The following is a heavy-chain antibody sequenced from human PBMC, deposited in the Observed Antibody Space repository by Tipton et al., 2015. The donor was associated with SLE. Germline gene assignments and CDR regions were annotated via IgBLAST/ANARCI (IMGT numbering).Heavy chain of an antibody. CDR3: ARSPNLGYCSGGACYRLDY. J-gene: IGHJ4*02. V-gene: IGHV4-61*09. D-gene: IGHD2-15*01. CDR1: GFSISSANYY. Sequence: TLSLTCTVSGFSISSANYYWTWIRQPAGKGLQWIGHIQTSGGTNYNPPLKSRGTISVDTSKNQFSLKLTSVTAADTAMYYCARSPNLGYCSGGACYRLDYWGQGTLVTVSS. CDR2: IQTSGGT.